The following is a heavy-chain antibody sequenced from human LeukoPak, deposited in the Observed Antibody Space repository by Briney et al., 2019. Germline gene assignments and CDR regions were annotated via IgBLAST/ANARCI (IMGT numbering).Heavy chain of an antibody. V-gene: IGHV3-23*01. J-gene: IGHJ3*02. CDR2: ISGSDGRT. CDR1: GFTFSNYA. CDR3: AKDPRPFDAFDI. Sequence: PGGSLRLSCAASGFTFSNYAMSWVRQAPGKGPEWVSAISGSDGRTYYADSVKGRFTISRDNSKNTLYLQMSSLRAEDTAVYYCAKDPRPFDAFDIWGQGTMVTVSS.